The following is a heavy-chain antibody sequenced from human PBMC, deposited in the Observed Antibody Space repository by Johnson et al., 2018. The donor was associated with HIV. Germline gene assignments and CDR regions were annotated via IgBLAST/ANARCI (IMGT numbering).Heavy chain of an antibody. CDR1: GFTFSSYA. J-gene: IGHJ3*02. CDR3: AREIGYSSSWYLGSGWYPDAFDI. V-gene: IGHV3-30-3*01. Sequence: QVQLVESGGGVVQPGRSLRLSCAASGFTFSSYAIHWVRQAPGKGLEWVAVISYDENNKYYADSVKSRFTISRDNSQNTLYLQMNSLRAEDTAVYYCAREIGYSSSWYLGSGWYPDAFDIWGQGTMVTVSS. D-gene: IGHD6-13*01. CDR2: ISYDENNK.